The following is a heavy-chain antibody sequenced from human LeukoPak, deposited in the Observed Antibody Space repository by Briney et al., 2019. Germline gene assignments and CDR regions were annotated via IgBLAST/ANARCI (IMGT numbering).Heavy chain of an antibody. J-gene: IGHJ4*02. CDR3: TKDISGGSGSYYKGNDY. Sequence: GGSLRLSCAASGFTLEDYAMHGVRQATGKGLEWVAGISWNSRSLGYADSVKGRLTISRDNAKDSLYLQISSLRAEDTALYYCTKDISGGSGSYYKGNDYWGQGTLVTVSS. CDR2: ISWNSRSL. V-gene: IGHV3-9*01. CDR1: GFTLEDYA. D-gene: IGHD3-10*01.